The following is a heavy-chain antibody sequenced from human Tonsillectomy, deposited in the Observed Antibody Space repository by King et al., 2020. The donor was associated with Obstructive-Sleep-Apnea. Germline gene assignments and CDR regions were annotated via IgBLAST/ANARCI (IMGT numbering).Heavy chain of an antibody. CDR2: FYYTGST. D-gene: IGHD1-26*01. V-gene: IGHV4-39*07. CDR3: ARVPRSGSYGDYHFDY. CDR1: GGSISSSAFY. J-gene: IGHJ4*02. Sequence: QLQESGPGLVKPSETLSLTCGVSGGSISSSAFYWGWIRQPPGKGLEWIGSFYYTGSTYYNPSLKSRVSISVDMSENQLSLQLSSVTAADTAVYYCARVPRSGSYGDYHFDYWGQGILVTVSS.